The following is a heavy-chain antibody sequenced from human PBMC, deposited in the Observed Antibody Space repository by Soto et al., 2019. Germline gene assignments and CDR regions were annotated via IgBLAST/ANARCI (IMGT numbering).Heavy chain of an antibody. CDR1: GDSVSSKSAA. Sequence: SQTLSLTCAISGDSVSSKSAAWNWIRQSPSRGLEWLGRTYYRSKWYNHYAISVKSRISINPDTSKNQFSLKLSSVTAADTAVYYCARGTIVVVPAASGYYYYGMDVWGQGTTVTVSS. J-gene: IGHJ6*02. D-gene: IGHD2-2*01. CDR2: TYYRSKWYN. V-gene: IGHV6-1*01. CDR3: ARGTIVVVPAASGYYYYGMDV.